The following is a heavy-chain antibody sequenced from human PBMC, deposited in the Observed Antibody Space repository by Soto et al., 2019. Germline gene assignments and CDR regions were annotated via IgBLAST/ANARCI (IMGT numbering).Heavy chain of an antibody. CDR2: ISGSGGST. Sequence: PWGCRRRSGAACGCSFSSYAMSWVRQAPGKGLEWVSAISGSGGSTYYADPVKGRFTISIDNSKNTLYLQMNSLRAEDTAVYYCALTSADSSSWYPAGYWGQGTLVTISS. CDR3: ALTSADSSSWYPAGY. J-gene: IGHJ4*02. V-gene: IGHV3-23*01. CDR1: GCSFSSYA. D-gene: IGHD6-13*01.